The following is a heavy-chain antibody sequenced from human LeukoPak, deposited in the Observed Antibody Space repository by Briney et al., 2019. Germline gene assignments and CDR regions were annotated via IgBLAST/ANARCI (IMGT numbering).Heavy chain of an antibody. Sequence: GGSLRLSCTASGFTFGDYAMSWFRQAPGKGLGWGGFIRSKAYGGTTEYAASVKGRFTISRDDSKSIAYLQMNSLKTEDTAVYYCTRDPDTAMVPRYYFDYWGQGTLVTVSS. J-gene: IGHJ4*02. V-gene: IGHV3-49*03. CDR3: TRDPDTAMVPRYYFDY. D-gene: IGHD5-18*01. CDR2: IRSKAYGGTT. CDR1: GFTFGDYA.